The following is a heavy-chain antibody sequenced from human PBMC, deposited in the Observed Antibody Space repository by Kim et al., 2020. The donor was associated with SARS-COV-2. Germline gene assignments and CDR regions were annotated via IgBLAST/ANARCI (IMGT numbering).Heavy chain of an antibody. CDR2: IYSGGSST. Sequence: GGSLRLSCAASGFTFSSYAMSWVRQAPGKGLEWVSVIYSGGSSTYYADSVKGRFTISRDNSKNTLYLQMNSLRAEDTAVYYCAKGEGGSGYSYGRDFDYWGQGTLVTVSS. CDR1: GFTFSSYA. J-gene: IGHJ4*02. V-gene: IGHV3-23*03. CDR3: AKGEGGSGYSYGRDFDY. D-gene: IGHD5-18*01.